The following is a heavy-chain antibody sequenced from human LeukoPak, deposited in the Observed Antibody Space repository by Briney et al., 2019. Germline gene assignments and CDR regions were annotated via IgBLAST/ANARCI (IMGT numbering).Heavy chain of an antibody. J-gene: IGHJ4*02. D-gene: IGHD3-22*01. CDR1: GGSISSSSYY. CDR2: IYYSGST. Sequence: PSETLFLTCTVSGGSISSSSYYWGWIRQPPGKGLEWIGSIYYSGSTYYNPSLKSRVTISVDTSKNQFSLKLSSVTAADTAVYYCARHPTYYYDSSGYSYFDYWGQGTLVTVSS. V-gene: IGHV4-39*01. CDR3: ARHPTYYYDSSGYSYFDY.